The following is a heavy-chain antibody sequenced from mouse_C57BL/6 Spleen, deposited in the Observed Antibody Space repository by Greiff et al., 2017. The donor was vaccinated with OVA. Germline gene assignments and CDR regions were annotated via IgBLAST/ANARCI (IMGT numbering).Heavy chain of an antibody. V-gene: IGHV3-6*01. D-gene: IGHD1-1*01. CDR2: ISYDGSN. J-gene: IGHJ2*01. Sequence: EVKLQESGPGLVKPSQSLSLTCSVTGYSITSGYYWNWIRQFPGNKLEWMGYISYDGSNNYNPSLKNRISITRDTSKNQFFLKLNSVTTEDTATYYCAIFYYGLFDYWGQGTTLTVSS. CDR1: GYSITSGYY. CDR3: AIFYYGLFDY.